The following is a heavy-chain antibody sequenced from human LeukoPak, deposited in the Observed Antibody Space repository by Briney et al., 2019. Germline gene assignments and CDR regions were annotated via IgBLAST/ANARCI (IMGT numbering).Heavy chain of an antibody. CDR3: AHRLPGYISGWSQGNFDY. J-gene: IGHJ4*02. CDR2: IYWDDDK. CDR1: GFSLSTSGVG. Sequence: SGPTLVNPTQTLTLTCTFSGFSLSTSGVGVGWVRQPPGKALEWLALIYWDDDKRYSPSLNSRLTITKDTSKNQVVLTMTNMDPVDTATYYCAHRLPGYISGWSQGNFDYWGQGTLVTVSS. D-gene: IGHD6-19*01. V-gene: IGHV2-5*02.